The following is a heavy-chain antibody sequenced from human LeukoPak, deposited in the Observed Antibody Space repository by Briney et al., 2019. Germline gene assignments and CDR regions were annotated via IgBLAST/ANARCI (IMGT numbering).Heavy chain of an antibody. D-gene: IGHD2-2*01. V-gene: IGHV3-23*01. CDR1: GFTFSSYA. CDR2: ISGSGGST. J-gene: IGHJ4*02. CDR3: AKGLRDCSSTSCLFSH. Sequence: GGSLRLSCAASGFTFSSYAMSWVRQAPGKGLEWVSAISGSGGSTYYADSVKGRFTISRDNSKNTLYLQMNSLRAEDTAVYYCAKGLRDCSSTSCLFSHWGQGTLVTVSS.